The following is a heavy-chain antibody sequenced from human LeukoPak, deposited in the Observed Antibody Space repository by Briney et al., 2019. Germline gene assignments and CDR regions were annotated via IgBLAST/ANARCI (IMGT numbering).Heavy chain of an antibody. CDR2: IHYSGST. J-gene: IGHJ4*02. V-gene: IGHV4-39*02. CDR3: ARDPTVTTLDY. Sequence: SETLSLTCTVSGGSISSSSYYWGWIRQPPGKGLEWIGNIHYSGSTYYNPSLKSRVTISVDTSKNQFSLKVSSVTAADTAVYYCARDPTVTTLDYWGQGTLVTVSS. CDR1: GGSISSSSYY. D-gene: IGHD4-17*01.